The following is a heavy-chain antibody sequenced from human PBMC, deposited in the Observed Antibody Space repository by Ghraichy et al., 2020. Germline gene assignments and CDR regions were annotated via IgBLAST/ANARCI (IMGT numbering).Heavy chain of an antibody. J-gene: IGHJ4*02. D-gene: IGHD2-8*02. V-gene: IGHV3-23*01. Sequence: GGSLTLSCAASGFTFSSYAMSWVRQAPGKGLEWVSAISGSGGSTYYADSVKGRFTISRDNSKNTLYLQMNSLRAEDTAVYYCAKSSGGWEERLYFDYWGQGTLVTVSS. CDR3: AKSSGGWEERLYFDY. CDR1: GFTFSSYA. CDR2: ISGSGGST.